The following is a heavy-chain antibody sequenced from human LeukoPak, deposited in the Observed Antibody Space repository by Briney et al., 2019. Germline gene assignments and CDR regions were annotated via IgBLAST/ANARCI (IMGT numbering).Heavy chain of an antibody. J-gene: IGHJ4*02. CDR2: ISFDASNK. CDR3: ATEGSFDY. Sequence: PGRSLRLSCAASGFTFSSYGMHWVRQAPGKGLEWVAVISFDASNKYYADPVKGRFTISRDNSKNTLYLQMNSLRAEDAAVYYCATEGSFDYWGQGTLVTVSS. V-gene: IGHV3-30*03. CDR1: GFTFSSYG.